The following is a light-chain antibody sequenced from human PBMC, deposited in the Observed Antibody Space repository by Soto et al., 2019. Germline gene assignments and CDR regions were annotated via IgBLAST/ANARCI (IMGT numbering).Light chain of an antibody. CDR1: SSAVGGYNY. Sequence: QSALTQPPSASGSPGQSVTISCTGTSSAVGGYNYVSWYQQHPGKAPKLMIYEVSKRPSGVPDRFFGSKSGNTGSLTVSGLQAEDEADYYCSSYAGSNNFVVFGGGTKLTVL. J-gene: IGLJ2*01. CDR2: EVS. CDR3: SSYAGSNNFVV. V-gene: IGLV2-8*01.